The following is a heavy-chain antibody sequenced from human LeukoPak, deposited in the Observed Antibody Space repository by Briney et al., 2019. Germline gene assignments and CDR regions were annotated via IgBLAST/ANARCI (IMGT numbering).Heavy chain of an antibody. CDR2: INPNSGGT. J-gene: IGHJ4*02. CDR1: GYTFTGYY. D-gene: IGHD3-10*01. Sequence: ASVKVSCKASGYTFTGYYMQWVRQAPGQGLEWMGRINPNSGGTNYAQKFQGRVTMTRDTSISTAYMELSRLRSDDTAVYYCARVLVDYGSGSYYRYFDYWGQGTLVTVSS. CDR3: ARVLVDYGSGSYYRYFDY. V-gene: IGHV1-2*06.